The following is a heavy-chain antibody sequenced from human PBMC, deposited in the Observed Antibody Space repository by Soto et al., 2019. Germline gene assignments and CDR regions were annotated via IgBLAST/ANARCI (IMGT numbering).Heavy chain of an antibody. CDR3: ARDGAYYYGSGSYSHFDY. D-gene: IGHD3-10*01. J-gene: IGHJ4*02. V-gene: IGHV1-46*01. CDR1: GYTFTSYY. Sequence: GASVKVSCKASGYTFTSYYMHWVRQAPGQGLEWMGIINPSGGSTSYAQKFQGRVTMTRDTSTSTVYMELSSLRSEDTAVYYCARDGAYYYGSGSYSHFDYWGQGTLVTVSS. CDR2: INPSGGST.